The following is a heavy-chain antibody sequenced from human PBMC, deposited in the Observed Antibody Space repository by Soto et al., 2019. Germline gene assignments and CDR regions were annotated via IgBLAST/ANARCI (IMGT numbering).Heavy chain of an antibody. D-gene: IGHD7-27*01. J-gene: IGHJ4*02. Sequence: ASVKVSCKASGYTFTGYYMHWVRQAPGQGLEWMGWINPNSGGTNYAQKFQGRVTMTRDTSISTAYMELSRLRSDDTAVYYCAKVLGTMGTRNFDYWGKGPLVTVSS. CDR2: INPNSGGT. V-gene: IGHV1-2*02. CDR3: AKVLGTMGTRNFDY. CDR1: GYTFTGYY.